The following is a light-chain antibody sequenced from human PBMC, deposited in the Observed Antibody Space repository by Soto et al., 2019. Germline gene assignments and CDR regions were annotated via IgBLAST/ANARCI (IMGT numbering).Light chain of an antibody. CDR2: EVS. V-gene: IGLV2-8*01. J-gene: IGLJ2*01. CDR1: SSDVGGYNS. Sequence: SVLTQPPSASGSPGQSVTISCTGTSSDVGGYNSVSWYQQHPGKAPKLMIYEVSKRPSGVPDRFSGSKSGNTASLTVSGRQPDDEADYYCSSYAGSNNLLFGGGTKLTVL. CDR3: SSYAGSNNLL.